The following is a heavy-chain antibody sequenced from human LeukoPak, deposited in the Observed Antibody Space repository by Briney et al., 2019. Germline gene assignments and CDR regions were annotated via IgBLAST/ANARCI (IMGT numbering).Heavy chain of an antibody. Sequence: PGGSLRLSCAASGFTFNTYGMSWVRQAPGKGLEWVSGIDGSGGTTYYADSVKGRFTISRDNSKNTLYLQMNSLRAEDTAVYYCAKDWPLRYFDWFPEFDYWGQGTLVTVSS. CDR2: IDGSGGTT. J-gene: IGHJ4*02. V-gene: IGHV3-23*01. CDR3: AKDWPLRYFDWFPEFDY. D-gene: IGHD3-9*01. CDR1: GFTFNTYG.